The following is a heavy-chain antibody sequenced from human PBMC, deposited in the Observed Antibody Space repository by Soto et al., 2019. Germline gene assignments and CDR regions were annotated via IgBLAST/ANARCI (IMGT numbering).Heavy chain of an antibody. Sequence: PGGSPRLSCAASGFTVSSNYMSWVRQAPGKGLEWVSVIYSGGSTYYADSVKGRFTISRDNSKNTLYLQMNSLRAEDTAVYYCAKESRYYDFWSGPGHYYGMDVWGQGTTVTVSS. CDR2: IYSGGST. CDR3: AKESRYYDFWSGPGHYYGMDV. V-gene: IGHV3-53*05. CDR1: GFTVSSNY. J-gene: IGHJ6*02. D-gene: IGHD3-3*01.